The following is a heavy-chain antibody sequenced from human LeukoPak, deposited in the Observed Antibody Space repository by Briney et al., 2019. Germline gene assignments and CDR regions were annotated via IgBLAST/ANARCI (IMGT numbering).Heavy chain of an antibody. CDR2: IWIDGSGV. D-gene: IGHD5-24*01. Sequence: PGGSLRLSCAASGFPFSRYGMHWVRQAPGKGLEWVAVIWIDGSGVYYADCVQGRFTISTDNSENTLYLQMDNLRAEDTAVYYCAKASNGYNGHYFDYWGQGTPVTVSS. V-gene: IGHV3-33*06. J-gene: IGHJ4*02. CDR1: GFPFSRYG. CDR3: AKASNGYNGHYFDY.